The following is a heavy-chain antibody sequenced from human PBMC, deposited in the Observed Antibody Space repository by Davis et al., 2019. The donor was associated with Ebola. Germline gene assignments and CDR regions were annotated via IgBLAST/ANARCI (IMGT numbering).Heavy chain of an antibody. Sequence: ASVNVSCKASGYTFSDHYMNWVRQAPGRGLEWMGMINPSGGRTTYAQKFQGRVTMTRDTSTGTVYLDLSGLRSEDTAVYYCARGKEYGSLTYLFDFWGQGSLVTVSS. V-gene: IGHV1-46*01. CDR3: ARGKEYGSLTYLFDF. D-gene: IGHD2/OR15-2a*01. CDR2: INPSGGRT. CDR1: GYTFSDHY. J-gene: IGHJ4*02.